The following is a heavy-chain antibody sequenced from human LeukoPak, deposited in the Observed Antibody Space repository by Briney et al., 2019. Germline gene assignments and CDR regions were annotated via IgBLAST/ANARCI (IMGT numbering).Heavy chain of an antibody. CDR3: ANPFTAIYYYDSSGKGDAFDI. V-gene: IGHV1-18*01. CDR1: GYTFTSYG. CDR2: ISAYNGNT. J-gene: IGHJ3*02. Sequence: ASVKVSCKASGYTFTSYGISWVRQAPGQGLEWMGWISAYNGNTNYAQKLQGRVTMTTDTSTSTAYMELRSLRSDDTAVYYCANPFTAIYYYDSSGKGDAFDIWGQGTMVTVSS. D-gene: IGHD3-22*01.